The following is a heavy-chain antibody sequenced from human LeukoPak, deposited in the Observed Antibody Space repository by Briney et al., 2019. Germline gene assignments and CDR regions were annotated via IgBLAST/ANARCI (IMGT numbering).Heavy chain of an antibody. CDR2: INPSGGST. V-gene: IGHV1-46*01. CDR1: GXXFTXYY. D-gene: IGHD3-10*01. Sequence: SXXASGXXFTXYYXXWVRQXPXQGXEWMGIINPSGGSTSYAQKFQGRVTMTRDTSTSTVYMELSSLRSEDTAVYYCARGYGGSGSPWGQGTLVTVSS. J-gene: IGHJ5*02. CDR3: ARGYGGSGSP.